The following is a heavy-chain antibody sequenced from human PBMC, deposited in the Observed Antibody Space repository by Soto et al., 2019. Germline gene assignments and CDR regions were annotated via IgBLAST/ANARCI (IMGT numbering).Heavy chain of an antibody. J-gene: IGHJ6*02. V-gene: IGHV3-74*01. CDR3: VRDRDTYGSGMMDV. Sequence: EMQLVESGGVLVQPGGSLRLSCAASGFTFSPFWMHWVRQAPGKGLMWVSRSKSDGSSTSNADSVKGRFTISRDNAKNTLYLHMNSLRGEDTAVYYCVRDRDTYGSGMMDVWGLGTTVTVSS. CDR2: SKSDGSST. CDR1: GFTFSPFW. D-gene: IGHD3-10*01.